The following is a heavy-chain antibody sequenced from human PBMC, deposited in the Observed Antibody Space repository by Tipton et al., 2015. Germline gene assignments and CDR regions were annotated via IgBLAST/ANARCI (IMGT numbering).Heavy chain of an antibody. Sequence: TLSLTCTVSSDSINKYYWSWIRQPPGKELQWIGYIQYSGGTNYNPSLESRVSMSVGTSKTQFSLKMRSVTATDTAVYYCARARGRHGGLFDSWGQGTLVTVSS. CDR1: SDSINKYY. V-gene: IGHV4-59*01. CDR3: ARARGRHGGLFDS. J-gene: IGHJ4*02. D-gene: IGHD4-23*01. CDR2: IQYSGGT.